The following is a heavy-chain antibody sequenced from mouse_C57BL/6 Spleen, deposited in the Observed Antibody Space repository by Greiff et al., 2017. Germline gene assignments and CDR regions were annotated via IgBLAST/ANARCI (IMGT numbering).Heavy chain of an antibody. CDR2: IWRGGST. J-gene: IGHJ4*01. D-gene: IGHD2-3*01. CDR3: ARNYYDGYYYAMDY. Sequence: VQLVESGPGLVQPSQSLSITCTVSGFSLTSYGVHWVRQSPGKGLEWLGVIWRGGSTAYNAAFISSLSISKDNSKSQVFFKMNSLQADDTAIYYCARNYYDGYYYAMDYWGQGTSVTVSA. V-gene: IGHV2-2*01. CDR1: GFSLTSYG.